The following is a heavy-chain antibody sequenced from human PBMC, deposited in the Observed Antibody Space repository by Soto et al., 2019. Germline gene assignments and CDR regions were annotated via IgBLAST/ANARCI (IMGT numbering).Heavy chain of an antibody. CDR3: ARVVAAAGTRWFDP. V-gene: IGHV4-31*03. Sequence: PSETLSLTCTVSCGSMSSGVYYWSWIRQYRGKGLEWIGYIYFSGSTYYNPSLKSRVTISVDTSKNQFSLKLSSVTAADTAVYYCARVVAAAGTRWFDPWGQGTLVKSPQ. CDR2: IYFSGST. D-gene: IGHD6-13*01. J-gene: IGHJ5*02. CDR1: CGSMSSGVYY.